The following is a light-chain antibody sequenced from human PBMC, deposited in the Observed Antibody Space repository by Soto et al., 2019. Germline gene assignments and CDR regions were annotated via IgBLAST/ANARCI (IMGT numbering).Light chain of an antibody. CDR2: SND. CDR3: AAWDDSLNGVV. CDR1: SSNIGSNV. V-gene: IGLV1-44*01. Sequence: QSVLTQPPSESGTPGQRVAISCSGSSSNIGSNVVNWYQQVPGTAPKLLIYSNDQRPSGVPVRFSGSKSGTSASLAISGLQSEDEADYYCAAWDDSLNGVVFDVGTKVTVL. J-gene: IGLJ2*01.